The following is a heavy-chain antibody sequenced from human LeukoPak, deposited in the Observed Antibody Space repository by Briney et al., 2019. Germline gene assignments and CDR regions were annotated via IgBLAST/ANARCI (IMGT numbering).Heavy chain of an antibody. V-gene: IGHV3-53*01. CDR2: IYSGGST. CDR3: AREIGYTYGQSGFDY. Sequence: GGSLRLSCAASGFTVSSNYMTWVRQAPGKGLEWVSVIYSGGSTYYADSVKGRFTISRDNSKNTLYLQMNSLRAEDTAVYYCAREIGYTYGQSGFDYWGRGTLVTVSS. D-gene: IGHD5-18*01. J-gene: IGHJ4*02. CDR1: GFTVSSNY.